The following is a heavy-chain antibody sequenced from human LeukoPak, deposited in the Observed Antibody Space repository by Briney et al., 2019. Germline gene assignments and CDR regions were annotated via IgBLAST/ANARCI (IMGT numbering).Heavy chain of an antibody. CDR1: GFTFSSYA. CDR2: ISGSGGHT. Sequence: PGGSLRLSCAASGFTFSSYAMGWVRQAPGKGPEWVSSISGSGGHTYFADSVKGRFTISRDNSKNTLDLQMNSLKVEDTAVYYCAKFRYHSNDNNYLDFNYWGRGTLVTVSS. CDR3: AKFRYHSNDNNYLDFNY. V-gene: IGHV3-23*01. D-gene: IGHD3-22*01. J-gene: IGHJ4*02.